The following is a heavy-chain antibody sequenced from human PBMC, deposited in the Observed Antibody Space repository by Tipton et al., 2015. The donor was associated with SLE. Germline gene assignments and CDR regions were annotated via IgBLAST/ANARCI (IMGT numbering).Heavy chain of an antibody. D-gene: IGHD3-3*01. V-gene: IGHV4-59*12. J-gene: IGHJ6*02. CDR2: VYYLGAT. Sequence: TLSLTCTVSNGSINAYYWSWIRQPPGKGLEYIGHVYYLGATNYSPSLKSRVAMSVDTSKNQFSLRLSSVTAADTAVYYCAKRNDFWSGYYGYYYGMDVWGQGTTVTVSS. CDR1: NGSINAYY. CDR3: AKRNDFWSGYYGYYYGMDV.